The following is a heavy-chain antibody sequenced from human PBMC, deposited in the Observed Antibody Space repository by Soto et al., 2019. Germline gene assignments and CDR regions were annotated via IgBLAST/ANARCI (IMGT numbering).Heavy chain of an antibody. Sequence: QVHLVESGGGMVQPGKSLRLSCAASGFTFSRDAMYWVRQAPGKGLEWVATISFDGNIKLYADSVRDRFTFSRDNSKNTLYLQMNSLRPDDAGVFYCVRDYGWTRVAETGIFDYWGQGTLVTVSS. CDR1: GFTFSRDA. D-gene: IGHD6-19*01. J-gene: IGHJ4*02. CDR3: VRDYGWTRVAETGIFDY. CDR2: ISFDGNIK. V-gene: IGHV3-30*03.